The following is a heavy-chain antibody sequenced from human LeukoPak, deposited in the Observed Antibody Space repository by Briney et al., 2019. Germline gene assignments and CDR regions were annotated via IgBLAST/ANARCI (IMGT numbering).Heavy chain of an antibody. CDR3: ARESRAYDFWSGYYLPASAFDY. CDR1: GGSFSGYY. CDR2: IYTSGST. V-gene: IGHV4-4*07. D-gene: IGHD3-3*01. J-gene: IGHJ4*02. Sequence: PSETLSLTCAVYGGSFSGYYWSWIRQPAGKGLEWIGRIYTSGSTNYNPSLKSRVTMSVDTSKNQFSLKLSSVTAADTAVYYCARESRAYDFWSGYYLPASAFDYWGQGTLVTVSS.